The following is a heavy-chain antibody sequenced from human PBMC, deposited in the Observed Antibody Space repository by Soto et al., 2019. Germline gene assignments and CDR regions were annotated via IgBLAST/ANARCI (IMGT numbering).Heavy chain of an antibody. D-gene: IGHD5-18*01. V-gene: IGHV5-10-1*01. CDR3: AREGGTPQDTVGYSYGYYYYYGMDV. CDR1: AYSFTSYW. J-gene: IGHJ6*02. CDR2: IDPSDSYT. Sequence: PGEALKISFKGSAYSFTSYWISWVRQMPGKGLEWMGRIDPSDSYTNYSPSFQGHVTLSADQSISTAYLQWSSLKASDTAMYYCAREGGTPQDTVGYSYGYYYYYGMDVWGQGTTVTVSS.